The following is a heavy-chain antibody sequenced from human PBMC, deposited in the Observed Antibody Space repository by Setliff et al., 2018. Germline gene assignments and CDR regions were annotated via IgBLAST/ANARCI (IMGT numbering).Heavy chain of an antibody. Sequence: PGGSLRLSCAASGFNFGNYAMTWVRQAPGKGLHWVSSISGSGGFIYAADTAKGRFTISRDNSKNTVFLQMNSLRVEDTGIYYCAKGGWGATLHSWGQGTLVTVSS. J-gene: IGHJ5*01. CDR1: GFNFGNYA. D-gene: IGHD1-26*01. V-gene: IGHV3-23*01. CDR3: AKGGWGATLHS. CDR2: ISGSGGFI.